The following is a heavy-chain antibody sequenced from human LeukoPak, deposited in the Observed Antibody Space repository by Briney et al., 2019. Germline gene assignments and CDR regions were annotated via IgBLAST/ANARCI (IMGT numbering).Heavy chain of an antibody. Sequence: ASVKVSCKASGYSFTSYDINWVRQAPGQGLEWMGWINPNSGGTNYAQKFQGRVTMTRDTSISTAYMELSRLRSDDTAVYYCARETEVVPAAIVPWFDPWGQGTLVTVSS. CDR3: ARETEVVPAAIVPWFDP. V-gene: IGHV1-2*02. J-gene: IGHJ5*02. CDR1: GYSFTSYD. CDR2: INPNSGGT. D-gene: IGHD2-2*01.